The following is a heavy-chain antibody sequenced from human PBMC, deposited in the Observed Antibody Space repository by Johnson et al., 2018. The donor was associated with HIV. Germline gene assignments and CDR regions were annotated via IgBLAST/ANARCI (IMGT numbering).Heavy chain of an antibody. CDR1: GFIFSSYW. J-gene: IGHJ3*02. Sequence: VQLVESGGGLVQPGGSLRLSCSVSGFIFSSYWMSWVRQAPGKGLERVANKKQDGSEKYHVDSVKGRSPISSDNAKNSLYLQMNRLRAEDTALYYCAKDIVSSSTAFDIWGQGTMVTVSS. CDR2: KKQDGSEK. D-gene: IGHD6-6*01. CDR3: AKDIVSSSTAFDI. V-gene: IGHV3-7*05.